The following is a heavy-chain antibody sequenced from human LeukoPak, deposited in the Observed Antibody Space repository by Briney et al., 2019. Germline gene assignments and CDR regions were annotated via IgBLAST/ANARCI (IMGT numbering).Heavy chain of an antibody. CDR2: MNPNSGNT. CDR3: ARVPLGSNHLDY. J-gene: IGHJ4*02. D-gene: IGHD2-15*01. Sequence: GASVKVSSKASGYTFTSYGINWVRQATGQGLEWMGWMNPNSGNTGYAQKFQGRVTITRNTSISTAYMELSSLRSEDTAVYYCARVPLGSNHLDYWGQGTLVTVS. CDR1: GYTFTSYG. V-gene: IGHV1-8*03.